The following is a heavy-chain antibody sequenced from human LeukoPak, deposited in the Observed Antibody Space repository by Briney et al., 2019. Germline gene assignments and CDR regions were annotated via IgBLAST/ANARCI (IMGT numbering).Heavy chain of an antibody. V-gene: IGHV1-69*04. CDR2: IIPILGIA. D-gene: IGHD4-17*01. CDR1: GGTFSSYA. J-gene: IGHJ4*02. CDR3: ARDSVGGTTVTNAY. Sequence: SVKVSCKASGGTFSSYAISWVRQAPGQGLEWMGRIIPILGIANYAQKFQGRVTITADKSTSTAYIELSSLRSEDTAVYYCARDSVGGTTVTNAYWGQGTLVTVSS.